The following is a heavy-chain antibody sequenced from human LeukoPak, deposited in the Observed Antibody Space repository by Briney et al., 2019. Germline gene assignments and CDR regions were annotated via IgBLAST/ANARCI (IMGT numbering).Heavy chain of an antibody. V-gene: IGHV3-23*01. CDR2: ISSSGSGDNT. CDR1: GVTLSTYA. Sequence: GGSLRLSCAASGVTLSTYAMSWARQAPGKGLEWVSGISSSGSGDNTYYADPVKGRFTISRDNSKNTLYLQMNSLRAEDTAVYYCARIGSGWLVDNWGQGTLVTVSS. CDR3: ARIGSGWLVDN. D-gene: IGHD6-19*01. J-gene: IGHJ4*02.